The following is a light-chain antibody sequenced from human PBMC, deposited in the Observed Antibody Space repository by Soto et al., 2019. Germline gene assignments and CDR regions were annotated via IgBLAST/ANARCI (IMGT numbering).Light chain of an antibody. CDR3: QAWDSHAYV. CDR1: DWGKTY. Sequence: SYELTQPPSVSVSPGQTASISCSGGDWGKTYASWYQQRPGQSPVLIIYQDSKRPSGIPERFSGSISGDTATLTISGTQTLDEAEYYCQAWDSHAYVFGSGTKLTVL. CDR2: QDS. V-gene: IGLV3-1*01. J-gene: IGLJ1*01.